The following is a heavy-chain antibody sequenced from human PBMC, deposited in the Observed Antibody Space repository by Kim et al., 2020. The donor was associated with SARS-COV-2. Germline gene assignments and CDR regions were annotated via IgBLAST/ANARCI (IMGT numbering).Heavy chain of an antibody. D-gene: IGHD6-6*01. Sequence: SLKSRVTISVDTSKNQFSLKLSSVTAADTAVYYCARSSIAARHGNWYFDLWGRGTLVTVSS. CDR3: ARSSIAARHGNWYFDL. J-gene: IGHJ2*01. V-gene: IGHV4-59*01.